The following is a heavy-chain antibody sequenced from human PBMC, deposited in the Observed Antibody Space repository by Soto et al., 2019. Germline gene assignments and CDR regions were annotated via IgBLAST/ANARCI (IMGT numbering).Heavy chain of an antibody. CDR1: GGSISSSSYY. CDR3: ASRYSSSSGEFDY. V-gene: IGHV4-39*01. Sequence: SETLSLTCPVSGGSISSSSYYWGWIRQPPGKGLEWIGSIYYSGSTYYNPSLKSRVTISVDTSKNQFSLKLSSVTAADTAVYYCASRYSSSSGEFDYWGQGTLVTVSS. CDR2: IYYSGST. D-gene: IGHD6-6*01. J-gene: IGHJ4*02.